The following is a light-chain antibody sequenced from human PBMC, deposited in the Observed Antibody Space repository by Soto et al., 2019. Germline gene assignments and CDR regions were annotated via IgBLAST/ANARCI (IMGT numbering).Light chain of an antibody. J-gene: IGKJ5*01. CDR3: QQRARSPLP. CDR1: QSVSTF. CDR2: DTF. V-gene: IGKV3-11*01. Sequence: EVVLTQSPATLSMSPGERVTLSCRASQSVSTFVAWYQHKPGQAPRPLIYDTFKRAPGVPDRFSGGGSGTHFSLTISSLEHEDFAVYYCQQRARSPLPFGQGTRLELK.